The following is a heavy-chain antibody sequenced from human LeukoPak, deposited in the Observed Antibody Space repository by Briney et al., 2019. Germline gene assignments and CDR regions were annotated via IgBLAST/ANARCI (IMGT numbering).Heavy chain of an antibody. D-gene: IGHD6-6*01. Sequence: GGSLRLSCAASGFTFSSYAMSWVRQAPGKGLEWVAYISSSSSTIYYADSVKGRFTISRDNAKNSLYLQMNSLRAEDTAVYYCARALGGEGSSSQTGGYWGQGTLVTASS. V-gene: IGHV3-48*04. CDR3: ARALGGEGSSSQTGGY. J-gene: IGHJ4*02. CDR1: GFTFSSYA. CDR2: ISSSSSTI.